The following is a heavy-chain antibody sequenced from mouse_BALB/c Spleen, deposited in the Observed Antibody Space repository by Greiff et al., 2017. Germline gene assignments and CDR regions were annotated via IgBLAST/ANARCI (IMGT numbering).Heavy chain of an antibody. CDR3: ARYYRYDDYAMDY. Sequence: VQVVESGAELMKPGASVKISCKATGYTFSSYWIEWVKQRPGHGLEWIGEILPGSGSTNYNEKFKGKATFTADTSSNTAYMQLSSLTSEDSAVYYCARYYRYDDYAMDYWGQGTSVTVSS. J-gene: IGHJ4*01. CDR2: ILPGSGST. CDR1: GYTFSSYW. V-gene: IGHV1-9*01. D-gene: IGHD2-14*01.